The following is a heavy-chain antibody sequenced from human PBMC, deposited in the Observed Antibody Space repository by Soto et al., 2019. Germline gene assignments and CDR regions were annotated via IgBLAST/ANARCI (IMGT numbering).Heavy chain of an antibody. V-gene: IGHV3-23*01. J-gene: IGHJ5*02. Sequence: PGGSLRLSCAASGFTFSSYAMSWVRQAPWKGLEWVSAISGSGGSTYYADSVKGRFTISRDNSKNTLYLQMNSLRAEDTAVYYCAKDANDYLAYLVERRFDPWGQGTLVTVSS. CDR3: AKDANDYLAYLVERRFDP. CDR1: GFTFSSYA. D-gene: IGHD4-17*01. CDR2: ISGSGGST.